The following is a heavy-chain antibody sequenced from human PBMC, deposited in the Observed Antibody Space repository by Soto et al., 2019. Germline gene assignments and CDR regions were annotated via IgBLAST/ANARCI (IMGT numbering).Heavy chain of an antibody. D-gene: IGHD6-13*01. Sequence: SETLSLTCTVTGGTLSGYYWTWIRQSAGGGLEWIGRIYSSGSTNYNPSLKSRVTISLDTSMSHFSLRLRSVSAADTAVYYCARGQQFSDWFDPWGQGTLVTVSS. V-gene: IGHV4-4*07. CDR3: ARGQQFSDWFDP. CDR2: IYSSGST. CDR1: GGTLSGYY. J-gene: IGHJ5*02.